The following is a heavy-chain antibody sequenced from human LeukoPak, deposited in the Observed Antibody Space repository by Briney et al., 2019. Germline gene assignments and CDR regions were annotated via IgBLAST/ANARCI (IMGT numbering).Heavy chain of an antibody. CDR1: GFTFSSYS. CDR3: ARGVPWRGSGNY. V-gene: IGHV3-21*01. J-gene: IGHJ4*02. D-gene: IGHD3-10*01. CDR2: ISSSSSYI. Sequence: GSLRLSCAASGFTFSSYSMNWVRQAPGKGLEWVSSISSSSSYIYYADSVKGRFTISRDNAKNSLYLQMNSLRAEDTAVYYCARGVPWRGSGNYWGQGTLVTVSS.